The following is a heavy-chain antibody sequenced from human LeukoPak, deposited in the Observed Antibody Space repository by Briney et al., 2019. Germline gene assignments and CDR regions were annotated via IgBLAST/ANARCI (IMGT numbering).Heavy chain of an antibody. V-gene: IGHV3-15*01. Sequence: GGSLRLSCAASGFTFSNAWMSWVRQAPGKVLEWVGRIKSKTDGGTTDYAAPVKGRFTISRDDSKNTLYLQMNSLKTEDTAVYYCTTLTTYNWNDYWGQGTLVTVSS. J-gene: IGHJ4*02. D-gene: IGHD1-1*01. CDR2: IKSKTDGGTT. CDR1: GFTFSNAW. CDR3: TTLTTYNWNDY.